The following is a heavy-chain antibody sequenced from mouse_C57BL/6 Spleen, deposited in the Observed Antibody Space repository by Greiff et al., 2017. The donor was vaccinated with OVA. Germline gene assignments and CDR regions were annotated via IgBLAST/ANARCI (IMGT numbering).Heavy chain of an antibody. J-gene: IGHJ4*01. D-gene: IGHD2-5*01. CDR3: TRAAYYSNYDGAMDY. V-gene: IGHV5-9-1*02. CDR1: GFTFSSYA. CDR2: ISSGGDYI. Sequence: EVMLVESGEGLVKPGGSLKLSCAASGFTFSSYAMSWVRQTPEKRLEWVAYISSGGDYIYYADTVKGRFTISRDNARTTLYLQMSSLKSEDTAMYYCTRAAYYSNYDGAMDYWGQGTSVTVSS.